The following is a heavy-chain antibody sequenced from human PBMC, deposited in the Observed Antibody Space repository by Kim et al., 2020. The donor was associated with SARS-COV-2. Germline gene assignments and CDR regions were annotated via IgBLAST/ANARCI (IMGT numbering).Heavy chain of an antibody. D-gene: IGHD2-2*01. J-gene: IGHJ4*02. CDR3: ARGGSIVVVPAAILFDY. CDR2: INHSGST. Sequence: SETLSLTCAVYGGSFSGYYWSWIRQPPGKGLEWIGEINHSGSTNYNPSLKSRVTISVDTSKNQFSLKLSSVTAADTAVYYCARGGSIVVVPAAILFDYWGQGTLVTVSS. V-gene: IGHV4-34*01. CDR1: GGSFSGYY.